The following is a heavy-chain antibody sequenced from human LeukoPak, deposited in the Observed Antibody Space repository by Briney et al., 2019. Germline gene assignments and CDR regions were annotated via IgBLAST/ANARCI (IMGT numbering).Heavy chain of an antibody. CDR3: AAGVDVLVPDGGWFDP. J-gene: IGHJ5*02. V-gene: IGHV1-69*04. CDR2: IIPIFGIA. D-gene: IGHD2-2*01. CDR1: RGTFSSYA. Sequence: ASVKVSCKASRGTFSSYAISWVRQAPGQGLEWMGRIIPIFGIANYAQKFQGRVTITADKSTSTADMELSSLRSEDTAVYYCAAGVDVLVPDGGWFDPWGQGTLVTVSS.